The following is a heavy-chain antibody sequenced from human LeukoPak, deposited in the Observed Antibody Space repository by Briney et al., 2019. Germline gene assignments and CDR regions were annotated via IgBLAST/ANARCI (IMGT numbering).Heavy chain of an antibody. CDR1: GITFSRFW. CDR2: IKQDGSEK. D-gene: IGHD3-22*01. CDR3: ARAGTYDSSGYYYLDI. J-gene: IGHJ3*02. Sequence: GGSLRLSCAAYGITFSRFWMSWVRQAPGKGLEWVASIKQDGSEKYYVDSVKGLFTISRDNTKNSLYLQMNSLRAEDTAVYYCARAGTYDSSGYYYLDIWGQGTMVTVSS. V-gene: IGHV3-7*05.